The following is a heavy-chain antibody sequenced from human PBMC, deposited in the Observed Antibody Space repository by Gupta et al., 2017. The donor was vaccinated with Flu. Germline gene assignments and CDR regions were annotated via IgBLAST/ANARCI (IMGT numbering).Heavy chain of an antibody. CDR1: GFTFSSYA. V-gene: IGHV3-23*01. CDR3: AKDRPETYCGGDCYRYWYFDL. Sequence: EVQLLESGGGLVQPGGSLRLSCAASGFTFSSYAMSWVRQAPGKGLEWVSAISGSGGSTYYADSVKGRFTISRDNSKNTLYLQMNSLRAGDTAVHYCAKDRPETYCGGDCYRYWYFDLWVRGTLVTVSS. D-gene: IGHD2-21*02. J-gene: IGHJ2*01. CDR2: ISGSGGST.